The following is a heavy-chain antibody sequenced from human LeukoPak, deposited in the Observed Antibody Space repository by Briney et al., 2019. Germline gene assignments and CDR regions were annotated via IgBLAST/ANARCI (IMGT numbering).Heavy chain of an antibody. V-gene: IGHV3-21*01. CDR1: GFSLSSYN. Sequence: GGSLRLSCAASGFSLSSYNRNWFRKAQGKGLKWFSPFTTSSTYTFYADSVKGRFTISRDNAKNSLYLQMNSLRVEDTAVYYCARDPYSGSYGDSYYYYMDVWGKGTTVTISS. D-gene: IGHD1-26*01. CDR3: ARDPYSGSYGDSYYYYMDV. CDR2: FTTSSTYT. J-gene: IGHJ6*03.